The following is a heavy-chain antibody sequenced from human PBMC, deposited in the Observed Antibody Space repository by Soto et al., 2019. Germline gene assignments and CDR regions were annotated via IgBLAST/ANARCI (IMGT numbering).Heavy chain of an antibody. J-gene: IGHJ6*02. Sequence: EVQLVESGGGLVQPGGSLRLSCAASGFTFSSYWMHWVRQAPGKGLVWVSRINSDGSSTSYADSVKGRFTISRDNAKNTLYLQLNRLRAEDPGVYFCARDRVTMVVVNGMAVWGPGATVTVSS. V-gene: IGHV3-74*01. CDR2: INSDGSST. CDR1: GFTFSSYW. D-gene: IGHD3-22*01. CDR3: ARDRVTMVVVNGMAV.